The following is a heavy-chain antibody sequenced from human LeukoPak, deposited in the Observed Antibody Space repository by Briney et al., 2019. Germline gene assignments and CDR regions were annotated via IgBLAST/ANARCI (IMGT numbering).Heavy chain of an antibody. CDR2: IKQGGSEK. CDR3: ARADYDYVWGSYRQYYFDY. J-gene: IGHJ4*02. V-gene: IGHV3-7*01. CDR1: GFTFSSYW. D-gene: IGHD3-16*02. Sequence: GGSLRLSCAASGFTFSSYWMSWVRQAPGKGLEWVANIKQGGSEKYYVDSVKGRFTISRDNAKNSPYLQMNSLRAEDTAVYYCARADYDYVWGSYRQYYFDYWGQGTLVTVSS.